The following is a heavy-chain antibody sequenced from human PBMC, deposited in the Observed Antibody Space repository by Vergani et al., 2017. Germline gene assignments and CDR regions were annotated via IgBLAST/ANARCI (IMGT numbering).Heavy chain of an antibody. Sequence: EVQLVESGGGLVQPGGSLRLSCAASGFSLSRFWMSLVRQAPEKGLEWVAHISPGGSATSYVDSVKGRFTISRDNTKNSLSLQMSGLRVEDTAVYYGGRLPRGPWNCDLWGRGTLITVSS. CDR3: GRLPRGPWNCDL. V-gene: IGHV3-7*01. CDR2: ISPGGSAT. CDR1: GFSLSRFW. J-gene: IGHJ2*01.